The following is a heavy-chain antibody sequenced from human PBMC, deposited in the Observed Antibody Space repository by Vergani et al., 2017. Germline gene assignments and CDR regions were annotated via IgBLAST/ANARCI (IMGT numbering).Heavy chain of an antibody. CDR1: GFSFSTYW. J-gene: IGHJ4*02. V-gene: IGHV3-74*01. CDR2: INSEDSST. D-gene: IGHD5-18*01. CDR3: AELYGDDGYSPF. Sequence: EAQVVESGGGLVQPGGSLRLSCAASGFSFSTYWMHWVRQAPGKGLVWVSRINSEDSSTDYADSMKGRFTISRDSAKNTVDLQMHSLRVEDTAIYYCAELYGDDGYSPFWGQGTLVTVSS.